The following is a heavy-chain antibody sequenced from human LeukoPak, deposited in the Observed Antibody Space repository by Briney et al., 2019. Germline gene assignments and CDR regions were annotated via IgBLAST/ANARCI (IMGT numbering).Heavy chain of an antibody. Sequence: ASVKVSCKASGYTVSAYYIHWVRQAPGHGLAWMGWINPNNGDTVYAQRFQGRVTMTRDTSISTAYMELTGLSFDDTDVYYCARFLFGTKFYFDFWGQGTLVTVSS. V-gene: IGHV1-2*02. D-gene: IGHD1-7*01. CDR1: GYTVSAYY. CDR3: ARFLFGTKFYFDF. J-gene: IGHJ4*02. CDR2: INPNNGDT.